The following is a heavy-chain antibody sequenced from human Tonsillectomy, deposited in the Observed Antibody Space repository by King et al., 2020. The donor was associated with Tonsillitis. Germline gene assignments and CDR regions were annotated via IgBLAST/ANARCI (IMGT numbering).Heavy chain of an antibody. CDR2: FNPHSIIL. D-gene: IGHD3-16*01. CDR3: VRDQNYAFDY. V-gene: IGHV3-48*01. CDR1: GFPFNKYS. Sequence: VQLVESGGGPVQPGGSLRLSCAASGFPFNKYSMNCARQAPGKGLEWLSYFNPHSIILYYADSVRDRFSISRDDAKNSLYLQMNSLRAEDTAVYYCVRDQNYAFDYWGQGTLVTVSS. J-gene: IGHJ4*02.